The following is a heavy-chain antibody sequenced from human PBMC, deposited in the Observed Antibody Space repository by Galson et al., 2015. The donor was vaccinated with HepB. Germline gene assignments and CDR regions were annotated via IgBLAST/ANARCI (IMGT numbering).Heavy chain of an antibody. D-gene: IGHD3-3*01. Sequence: SIILACAAARFTGRTYWLHCVRQAPGNGLVSFSRINRDGGSTNYADSVKGRFTISRDNAKNTLYLQMNSLRAEDTAVYYCARVFWSGTLWGQGTLVTVSS. V-gene: IGHV3-74*01. CDR2: INRDGGST. CDR1: RFTGRTYW. CDR3: ARVFWSGTL. J-gene: IGHJ4*02.